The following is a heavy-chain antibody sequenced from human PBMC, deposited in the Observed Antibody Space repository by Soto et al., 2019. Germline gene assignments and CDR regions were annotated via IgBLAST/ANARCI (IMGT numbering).Heavy chain of an antibody. D-gene: IGHD1-7*01. CDR3: ARATGTIKNRWFDP. CDR1: GGSISSYY. Sequence: SETLSLTCTVSGGSISSYYWSWIRQPPGKGLEWIGYIYYSGSTNYNPSLKSRVTISVDTSKNQFSLKLSSVTAADTAVYYCARATGTIKNRWFDPWGQGTLVTVS. J-gene: IGHJ5*02. CDR2: IYYSGST. V-gene: IGHV4-59*01.